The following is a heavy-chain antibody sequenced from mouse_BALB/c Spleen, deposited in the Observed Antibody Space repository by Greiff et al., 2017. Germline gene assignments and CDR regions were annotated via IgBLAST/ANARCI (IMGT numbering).Heavy chain of an antibody. D-gene: IGHD2-4*01. CDR2: ISSGGSYT. J-gene: IGHJ3*01. CDR3: ARDDYALAWFAY. CDR1: GFTFSSYA. Sequence: EVKLVESGGGLVKPGGSLKLSCAASGFTFSSYAMSWVRQSPEKRLEWVAEISSGGSYTYYPDTVTGRFTISRDNAKNTLYLEMSSLRSEDTAMYDCARDDYALAWFAYWGQGTLVTVSA. V-gene: IGHV5-9-4*01.